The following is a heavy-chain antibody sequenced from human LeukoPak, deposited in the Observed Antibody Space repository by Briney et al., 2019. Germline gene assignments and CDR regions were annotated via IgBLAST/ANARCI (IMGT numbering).Heavy chain of an antibody. V-gene: IGHV4-34*01. CDR1: GGSFSGYY. CDR2: INHSGST. J-gene: IGHJ4*02. D-gene: IGHD3-22*01. CDR3: ARARGYYYDRRFDY. Sequence: SETLSLTCAVYGGSFSGYYWSWIRQPPGKGLEWIGEINHSGSTNYNPFLKSRVTISVDTSKNQFSLKLSSVTAADTAVYYCARARGYYYDRRFDYWGQGTLVTVSS.